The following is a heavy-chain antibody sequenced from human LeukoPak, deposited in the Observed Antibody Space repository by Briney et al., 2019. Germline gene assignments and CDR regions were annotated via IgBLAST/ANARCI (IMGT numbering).Heavy chain of an antibody. Sequence: GGSLRLSCAASAYTFSTYWMHWARQAPGRGLVWVSRINSEGSNTMHADSVKGRFTISTDNTKNTLYLQMNSLRAEDTAGYYCVREDSVNFPDAFDIWGQGTMVTVSS. CDR1: AYTFSTYW. CDR3: VREDSVNFPDAFDI. D-gene: IGHD5/OR15-5a*01. CDR2: INSEGSNT. J-gene: IGHJ3*02. V-gene: IGHV3-74*03.